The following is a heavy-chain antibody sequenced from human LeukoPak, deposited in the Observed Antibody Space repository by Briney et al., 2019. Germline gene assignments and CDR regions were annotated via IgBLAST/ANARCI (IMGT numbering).Heavy chain of an antibody. V-gene: IGHV3-23*01. J-gene: IGHJ4*02. CDR1: GFTFSSYA. D-gene: IGHD3-9*01. CDR2: ISGSGGST. CDR3: AKVGGYYDILTGYSDY. Sequence: QPGGSLRLSCAASGFTFSSYAMSWVRQAPGKGLEWVSAISGSGGSTYYADSVKGRFTISRDNSKNTLYLQMNSLRAEDTAVYYCAKVGGYYDILTGYSDYGGQGTLVTVSS.